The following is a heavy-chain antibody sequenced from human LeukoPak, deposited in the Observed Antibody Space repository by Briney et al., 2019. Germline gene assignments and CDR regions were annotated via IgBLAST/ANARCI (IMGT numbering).Heavy chain of an antibody. CDR2: ISNDGNTF. D-gene: IGHD5-24*01. V-gene: IGHV3-11*01. CDR1: GFTFSDYY. Sequence: GGSLRLSCAASGFTFSDYYMNWVRQAPGKGLEWVSFISNDGNTFYYADSVRGRFTISSDNAKNSLYLQMSSLRAEDTAVYYCVRGDGYNGFDYWGQGTLVTVSS. J-gene: IGHJ4*02. CDR3: VRGDGYNGFDY.